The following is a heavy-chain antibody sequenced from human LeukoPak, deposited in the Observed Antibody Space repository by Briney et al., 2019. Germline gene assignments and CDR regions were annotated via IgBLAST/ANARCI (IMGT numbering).Heavy chain of an antibody. CDR1: GFTFDDYA. Sequence: GRSLRLSCAASGFTFDDYAMHWVRQAPGKGLEWVSGISWNSGSIGYADSVKGRFTISRDNAKNSLYLQMNSLRAEDTALYYCARDLPPFEHDYGRFDPWGQGALVTVSS. D-gene: IGHD4-17*01. J-gene: IGHJ5*02. CDR2: ISWNSGSI. CDR3: ARDLPPFEHDYGRFDP. V-gene: IGHV3-9*01.